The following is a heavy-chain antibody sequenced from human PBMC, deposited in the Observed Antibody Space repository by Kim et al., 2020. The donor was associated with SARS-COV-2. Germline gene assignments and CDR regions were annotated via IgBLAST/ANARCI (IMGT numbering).Heavy chain of an antibody. CDR2: ITKSSATI. Sequence: GGSLRLSCATSGFTFSAYDMNWVRQAPGKGLEWLSFITKSSATIYYADSVQGRFTISRDNAKNSLYVQMNSLRDEDTALYYCVRDRMGGAFDIWGQGTMV. J-gene: IGHJ3*02. CDR3: VRDRMGGAFDI. V-gene: IGHV3-48*02. CDR1: GFTFSAYD. D-gene: IGHD3-16*01.